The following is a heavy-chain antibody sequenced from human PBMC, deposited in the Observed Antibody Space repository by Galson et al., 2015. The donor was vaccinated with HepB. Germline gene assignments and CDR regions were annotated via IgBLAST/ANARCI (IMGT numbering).Heavy chain of an antibody. CDR3: ARGRTLYYMDV. CDR2: IIPALSRT. D-gene: IGHD1-14*01. CDR1: GGPFRSHS. Sequence: SVKVSCKASGGPFRSHSFSWVRQAPGQGLEWMGGIIPALSRTNYAEKFQGRVSITADESTSTAHMEMSSLKSDDTGVYYCARGRTLYYMDVWGEGTTVIVSS. J-gene: IGHJ6*03. V-gene: IGHV1-69*10.